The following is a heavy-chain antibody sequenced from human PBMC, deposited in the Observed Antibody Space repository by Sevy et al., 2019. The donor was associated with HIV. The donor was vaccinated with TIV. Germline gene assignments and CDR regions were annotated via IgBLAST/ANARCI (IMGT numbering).Heavy chain of an antibody. CDR3: ARGLGYDFWSGYPLYYYYGMDV. J-gene: IGHJ6*02. CDR1: GYTFTSYD. D-gene: IGHD3-3*01. CDR2: MNPNSGNT. V-gene: IGHV1-8*03. Sequence: ASVKVSCKASGYTFTSYDINWVRQATGQGLEWMGWMNPNSGNTGYAQKFQGRVTIIRNTSISTAYMELSSLRSEDTAVYYCARGLGYDFWSGYPLYYYYGMDVWGQGTTVTVSS.